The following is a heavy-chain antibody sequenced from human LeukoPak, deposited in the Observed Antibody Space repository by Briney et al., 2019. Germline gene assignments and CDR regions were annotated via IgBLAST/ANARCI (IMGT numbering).Heavy chain of an antibody. CDR3: ANAMGYVWGSYRYLGAYYFDY. Sequence: GGSLRLSCAASGFTFSSYSMSWVRQAPGKGLEWVSAISGSGGSTYYADSVKGRFTISRDNSKNTLYLQMNSLRAEDTAVYYCANAMGYVWGSYRYLGAYYFDYWGQGTLVTVSS. V-gene: IGHV3-23*01. CDR2: ISGSGGST. D-gene: IGHD3-16*02. J-gene: IGHJ4*02. CDR1: GFTFSSYS.